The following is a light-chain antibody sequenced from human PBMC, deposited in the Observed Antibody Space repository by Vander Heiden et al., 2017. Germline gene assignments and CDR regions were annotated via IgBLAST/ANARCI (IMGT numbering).Light chain of an antibody. CDR1: RSDIGSKS. Sequence: QSVLTQPPSASGTPGQRVTISCSGSRSDIGSKSGDWYQQFTGSAPKLLIYRDDQRPSGVPGRFSGSKSGSAASLAISGLQSEDEAEYSCATWDDSLNDWVFGGWTKLTVL. CDR3: ATWDDSLNDWV. CDR2: RDD. J-gene: IGLJ3*02. V-gene: IGLV1-44*01.